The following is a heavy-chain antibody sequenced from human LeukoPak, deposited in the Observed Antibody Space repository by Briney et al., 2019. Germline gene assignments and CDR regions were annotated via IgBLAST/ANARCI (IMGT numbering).Heavy chain of an antibody. CDR1: GFTFSSYW. CDR3: ARMFEF. V-gene: IGHV3-74*01. CDR2: INSDGSST. J-gene: IGHJ4*02. Sequence: GGSLRLSCAASGFTFSSYWVHWVRQAPGKGLVWVSRINSDGSSTTYGDSVKGRFTISRDNAKNSLFLQMNSLRAEDTAVYFCARMFEFWGQGTLVTVSS.